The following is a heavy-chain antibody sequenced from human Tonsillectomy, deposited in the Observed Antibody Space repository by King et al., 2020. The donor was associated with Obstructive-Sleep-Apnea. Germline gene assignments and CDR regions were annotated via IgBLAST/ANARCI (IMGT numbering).Heavy chain of an antibody. D-gene: IGHD1-20*01. CDR3: AHMGITGTLY. CDR1: GFSLSTSGVS. J-gene: IGHJ4*02. CDR2: IYWDDDN. V-gene: IGHV2-5*02. Sequence: ITLEESGPTLVKPTQTLTLTCTFSGFSLSTSGVSVGWIRQPPGTALEWPALIYWDDDNRYSPSLKSRLTITKDTSKNQVVLTMTNIDPVDTATYYCAHMGITGTLYWGQGTLVTVSS.